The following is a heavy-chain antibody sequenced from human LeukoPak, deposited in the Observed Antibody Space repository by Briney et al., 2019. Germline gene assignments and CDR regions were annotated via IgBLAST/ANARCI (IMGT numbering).Heavy chain of an antibody. Sequence: GGSLILSCAAHGLSFINYGMHWVRQAPGKGLGWEAFIRFVGTDEFYADSVKGRFTISRDNSQNTVSLQVNNLRTEDTAMYYCAKTSLSDASSHYYYMDVWGKGTTVTVSS. D-gene: IGHD3-3*01. CDR2: IRFVGTDE. V-gene: IGHV3-30*02. CDR3: AKTSLSDASSHYYYMDV. CDR1: GLSFINYG. J-gene: IGHJ6*03.